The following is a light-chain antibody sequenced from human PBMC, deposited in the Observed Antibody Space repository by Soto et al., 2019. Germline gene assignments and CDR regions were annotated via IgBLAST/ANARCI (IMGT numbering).Light chain of an antibody. CDR3: QHYNRYSEA. Sequence: DIQMTQSPSTLSGSVGDRVTITCRDSQTISSWLAWYQQKPGKAPKLLIYKASTLKSGVTPRLSGTVSGKEFTLTISSRQPDECPTYYCQHYNRYSEAFGRGTKVELK. J-gene: IGKJ1*01. CDR1: QTISSW. V-gene: IGKV1-5*03. CDR2: KAS.